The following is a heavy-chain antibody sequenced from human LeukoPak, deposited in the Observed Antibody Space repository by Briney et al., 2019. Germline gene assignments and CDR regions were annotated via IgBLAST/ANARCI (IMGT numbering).Heavy chain of an antibody. J-gene: IGHJ6*02. CDR3: ARDQSGYVTPYYYYGMDV. CDR2: IWYDGSNK. V-gene: IGHV3-33*01. D-gene: IGHD5-12*01. Sequence: PGGSLRLSCAASGFTFSSYGMHWVRQAPGKGLEWVAVIWYDGSNKYYADSVKGRFTIPRDNSKNTLYLQMNSLRAEDTAVYYCARDQSGYVTPYYYYGMDVWGQGTTVTVSS. CDR1: GFTFSSYG.